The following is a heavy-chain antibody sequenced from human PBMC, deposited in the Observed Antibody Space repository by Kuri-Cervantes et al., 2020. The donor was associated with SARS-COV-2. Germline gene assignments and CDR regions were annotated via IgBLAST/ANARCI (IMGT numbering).Heavy chain of an antibody. J-gene: IGHJ5*02. CDR1: GVSISGYY. Sequence: GSLRLSCTVSGVSISGYYWSWIRQPPGKGLEWIGYISDTGSTNYNPSFRGRVTISEDTSKSQFSLKRSSATAADTAVYYCARQRGNEYDFWSGYQIKDWFDPWGQGTLVTVSS. V-gene: IGHV4-59*08. CDR2: ISDTGST. D-gene: IGHD3-3*01. CDR3: ARQRGNEYDFWSGYQIKDWFDP.